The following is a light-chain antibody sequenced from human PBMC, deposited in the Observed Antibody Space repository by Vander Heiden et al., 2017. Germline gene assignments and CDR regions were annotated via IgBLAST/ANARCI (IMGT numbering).Light chain of an antibody. CDR1: QKIMNY. CDR2: AAS. V-gene: IGKV1-39*01. J-gene: IGKJ1*01. Sequence: DIQMTQSPSSLSANVGDRVTITCRASQKIMNYLNWYQQKPGKAPKLLIYAASSLHSGVPSRFSGSESGTDFTLTISSLQPEDFASYFCQQADTTPRTFGQGTWVEVK. CDR3: QQADTTPRT.